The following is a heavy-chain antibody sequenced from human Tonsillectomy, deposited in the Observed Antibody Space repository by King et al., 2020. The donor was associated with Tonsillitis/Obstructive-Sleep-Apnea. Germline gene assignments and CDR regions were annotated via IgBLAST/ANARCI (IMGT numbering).Heavy chain of an antibody. J-gene: IGHJ6*02. CDR3: ARAYFIGGSCYPDNFYYYYRMHV. V-gene: IGHV3-30*04. CDR1: GFTFSSYA. D-gene: IGHD2-15*01. CDR2: ISYDGSNR. Sequence: VQLVESGGGVVQPGRSLRLSCAASGFTFSSYAMHWVRQAPGKGLEWVALISYDGSNRYYVDSVKGRFTISRDNSKNTLYLQMNSLGAEDTAVYYCARAYFIGGSCYPDNFYYYYRMHVWRQRPTVPVS.